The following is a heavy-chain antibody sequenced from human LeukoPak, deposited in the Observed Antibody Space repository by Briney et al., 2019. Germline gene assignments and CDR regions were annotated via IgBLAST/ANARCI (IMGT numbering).Heavy chain of an antibody. CDR1: GFTFSSYA. Sequence: GGSLRLSCAASGFTFSSYAMSWVRQAPGKGLEWVSAISGSGGSTYYADSVKGRFTISRDNSKKTQYLQMNSLRAEDTAVHYCAKESGRDLWFGELLFYDYWGQGTLVTVSS. J-gene: IGHJ4*02. CDR2: ISGSGGST. CDR3: AKESGRDLWFGELLFYDY. D-gene: IGHD3-10*01. V-gene: IGHV3-23*01.